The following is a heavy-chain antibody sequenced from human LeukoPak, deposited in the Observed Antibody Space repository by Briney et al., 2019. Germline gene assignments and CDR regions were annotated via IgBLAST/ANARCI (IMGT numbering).Heavy chain of an antibody. Sequence: ASVKVSCKASGYTFTSYDINWVRQATGQGLEWMGWMNPNSGNTGYAQKFQGRVTIIRNTSISTAYMELSSLRSEDTAVYYCASTPPRLTTVTTDAFDIWGQGTMVTVSS. CDR3: ASTPPRLTTVTTDAFDI. J-gene: IGHJ3*02. CDR2: MNPNSGNT. CDR1: GYTFTSYD. D-gene: IGHD4-17*01. V-gene: IGHV1-8*03.